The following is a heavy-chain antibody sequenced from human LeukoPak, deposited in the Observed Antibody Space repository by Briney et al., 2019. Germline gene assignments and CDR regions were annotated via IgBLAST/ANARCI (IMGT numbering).Heavy chain of an antibody. CDR2: LYYSGST. J-gene: IGHJ1*01. Sequence: SETLSLTCTVSGDSIRSYYWSWIRQPPGKGLEWIGYLYYSGSTNYNPSLKSRVTISVDTSKNQFSLKLSSVTAADTAVYYCAREVRNYCSGGSCYSGHFQHWGQGTLVTVSS. CDR1: GDSIRSYY. V-gene: IGHV4-59*01. CDR3: AREVRNYCSGGSCYSGHFQH. D-gene: IGHD2-15*01.